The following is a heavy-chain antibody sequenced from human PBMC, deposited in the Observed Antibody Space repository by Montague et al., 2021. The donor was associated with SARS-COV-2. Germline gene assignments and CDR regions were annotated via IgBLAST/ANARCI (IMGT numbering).Heavy chain of an antibody. CDR2: IYYSGST. CDR1: DGSVSSGGYY. D-gene: IGHD3-10*01. Sequence: TLSLTCTVSDGSVSSGGYYWSWIRQHPGKGLEWIGYIYYSGSTYYNPSLKSRVTISVDTSKNQFSLKLTSVAAADTAVYYCARLRDGVVPSPILGVGPYYSYYYMDVWGRGTTVTVSS. V-gene: IGHV4-31*03. CDR3: ARLRDGVVPSPILGVGPYYSYYYMDV. J-gene: IGHJ6*03.